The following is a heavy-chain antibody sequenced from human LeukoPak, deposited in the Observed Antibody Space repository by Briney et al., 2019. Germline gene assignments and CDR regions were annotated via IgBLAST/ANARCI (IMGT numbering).Heavy chain of an antibody. J-gene: IGHJ3*02. V-gene: IGHV4-34*01. D-gene: IGHD2-21*02. CDR2: INHSGST. Sequence: SETLSLTCAVYGGSFSGYYWSWIRQPPGKGLEWIGEINHSGSTNYNPSLKSRVTISVDTSKNQFSLKLSSVTAADTAEYYCARGRWGLLLRRGAFDIWGQGTMVTVSS. CDR1: GGSFSGYY. CDR3: ARGRWGLLLRRGAFDI.